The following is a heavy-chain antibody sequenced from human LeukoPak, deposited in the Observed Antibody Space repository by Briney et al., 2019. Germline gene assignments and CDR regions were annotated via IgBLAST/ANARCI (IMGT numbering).Heavy chain of an antibody. Sequence: SETLSLTCTVPGGSISSYYWSWIRQPPGKGLEWIGYIYYSGSTNYNPSLKSRVTISVDTSKNQFSLKLSSVTAADTAVYYCARSQHCSSTSCYINWFDPWGQGTLVTVSS. CDR2: IYYSGST. CDR1: GGSISSYY. V-gene: IGHV4-59*01. CDR3: ARSQHCSSTSCYINWFDP. J-gene: IGHJ5*02. D-gene: IGHD2-2*02.